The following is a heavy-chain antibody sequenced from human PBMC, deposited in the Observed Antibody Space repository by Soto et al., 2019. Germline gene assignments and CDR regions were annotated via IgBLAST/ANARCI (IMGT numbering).Heavy chain of an antibody. V-gene: IGHV3-33*01. D-gene: IGHD1-26*01. CDR2: IWYDGSNK. CDR1: GFRFSDYG. Sequence: QVQLVESGGGVVQPGRSLSLSCAASGFRFSDYGMHWVRQAPGKGLEWVAVIWYDGSNKYYADSVKGRFTISRDNSKNTVYLQMNSLRVEDPAVYYCARRWELDKWGQGTLVTVSS. J-gene: IGHJ4*02. CDR3: ARRWELDK.